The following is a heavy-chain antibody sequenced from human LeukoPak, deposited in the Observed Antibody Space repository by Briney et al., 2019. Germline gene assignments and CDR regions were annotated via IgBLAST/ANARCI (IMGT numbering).Heavy chain of an antibody. CDR3: XXHXXXXXXAVAGTPGWFDP. CDR1: GGSISSSSYN. Sequence: ETLSXXCTVSGGSISSSSYNWGWIRQPPGKGLEGIGSVYYSGSTYYNPSLKSRVTMSVDTSKNEFSLKLSSVTAAGTAVDXXXXHXXXXXXAVAGTPGWFDPWGQGTLVTVSS. CDR2: VYYSGST. D-gene: IGHD6-19*01. J-gene: IGHJ5*02. V-gene: IGHV4-39*01.